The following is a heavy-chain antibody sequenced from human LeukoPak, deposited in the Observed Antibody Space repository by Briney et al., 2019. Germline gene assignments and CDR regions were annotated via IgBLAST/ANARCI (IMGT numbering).Heavy chain of an antibody. CDR3: ARGNRDFDY. D-gene: IGHD1-14*01. Sequence: GGSLRLSCAASGFTFSSYAMSWVRQAPGKGLEWVANIKQDGSEKYYVDSVKGRFTISRDNAKNSLYLQMNSLRAEDTAVYYCARGNRDFDYWGQGTLVTVSS. J-gene: IGHJ4*02. V-gene: IGHV3-7*01. CDR1: GFTFSSYA. CDR2: IKQDGSEK.